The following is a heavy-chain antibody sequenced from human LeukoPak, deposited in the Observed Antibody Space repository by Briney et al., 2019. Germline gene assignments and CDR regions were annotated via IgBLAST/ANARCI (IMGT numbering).Heavy chain of an antibody. CDR1: GGSISSCNFH. J-gene: IGHJ4*02. D-gene: IGHD1-26*01. Sequence: SVTLSLTCTVSGGSISSCNFHWDWIRQAPGTGLEWITKIYYSGSTYYSPSLKSRVTISVDTSNNQFSLKLSSVPAADTAVYYCAKSGGSGLIDYWGQGTLVTVSS. CDR3: AKSGGSGLIDY. V-gene: IGHV4-39*01. CDR2: IYYSGST.